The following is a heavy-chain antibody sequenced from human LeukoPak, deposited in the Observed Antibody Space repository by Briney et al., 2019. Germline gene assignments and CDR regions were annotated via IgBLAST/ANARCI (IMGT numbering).Heavy chain of an antibody. Sequence: GEXXKISCKGSGSSFTSYWIGWVRQMPGKGLEWMGIIYPSDSDTRYSPSFQGQVTISADKSISTAYLQWSSLKASDTAMYYCARSVTTSPWDWGQGTLVTVSS. CDR2: IYPSDSDT. J-gene: IGHJ4*02. V-gene: IGHV5-51*01. D-gene: IGHD4-17*01. CDR3: ARSVTTSPWD. CDR1: GSSFTSYW.